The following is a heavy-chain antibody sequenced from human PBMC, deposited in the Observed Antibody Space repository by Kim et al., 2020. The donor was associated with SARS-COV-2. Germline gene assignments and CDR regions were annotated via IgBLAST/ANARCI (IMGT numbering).Heavy chain of an antibody. J-gene: IGHJ4*02. CDR3: EASDY. V-gene: IGHV3-23*01. CDR2: SDSGVRP. Sequence: SDSGVRPHYADSGKGRFTISRDNSKSTLFLHMNSLRAEDTAIYYCEASDYWGQGSLVTVSS.